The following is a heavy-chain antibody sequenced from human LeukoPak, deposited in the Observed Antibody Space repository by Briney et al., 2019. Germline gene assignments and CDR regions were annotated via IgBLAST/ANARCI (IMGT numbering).Heavy chain of an antibody. V-gene: IGHV3-33*01. CDR2: IWYDGSNK. D-gene: IGHD4-23*01. CDR1: GFTFSSYG. Sequence: GGSLRLSCAASGFTFSSYGMHWVRQAPGKGLEWVAVIWYDGSNKYYADSVKGRFTISRDNSKNTLYLQMDSLRAEDTAVYYCARDYGGNSFPIWGQGTLVTVSS. CDR3: ARDYGGNSFPI. J-gene: IGHJ4*02.